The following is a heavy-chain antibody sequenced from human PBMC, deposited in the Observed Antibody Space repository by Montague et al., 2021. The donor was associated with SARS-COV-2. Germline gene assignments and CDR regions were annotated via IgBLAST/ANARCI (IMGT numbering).Heavy chain of an antibody. Sequence: SETLSLTCSVSGGSITAYYWTWIRQPPGKELEWMGYIDYSGSTNYNPSLRFRLTLSVDTSSNQFSLKLNSLTSADTAVYYCARIHSSGWAYFFDYWGQGTLVSVSS. CDR1: GGSITAYY. V-gene: IGHV4-59*01. J-gene: IGHJ4*02. D-gene: IGHD6-19*01. CDR2: IDYSGST. CDR3: ARIHSSGWAYFFDY.